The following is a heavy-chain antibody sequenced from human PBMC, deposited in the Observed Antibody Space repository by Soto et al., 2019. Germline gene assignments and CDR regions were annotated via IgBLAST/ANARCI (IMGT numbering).Heavy chain of an antibody. CDR3: ARDRSNSPDYFDY. J-gene: IGHJ4*02. D-gene: IGHD6-6*01. V-gene: IGHV4-30-4*01. Sequence: SETLSLTCTVSGGSISSDDYYWSWIRQPPGKGLEWIGYIYYNGRTDYNPSLKSRVIISIDTSKNQFSLNLNSVSAADTAVYYCARDRSNSPDYFDYWGQGTLITVSS. CDR1: GGSISSDDYY. CDR2: IYYNGRT.